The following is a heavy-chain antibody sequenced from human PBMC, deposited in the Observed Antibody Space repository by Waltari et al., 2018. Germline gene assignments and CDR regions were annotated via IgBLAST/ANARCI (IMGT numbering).Heavy chain of an antibody. Sequence: QVQLVESGGGVVQPGRSLRLSCAASGFTFNGYGMHWVRQAPGRGMEWVAVIWYDGSKKDYVDSVKGRFTISRDKSKNTLYLQMNSLRAEDTAVYYCAREGVGGAHFDHWGQGTLVTVSS. V-gene: IGHV3-33*01. CDR2: IWYDGSKK. D-gene: IGHD2-8*01. J-gene: IGHJ4*02. CDR3: AREGVGGAHFDH. CDR1: GFTFNGYG.